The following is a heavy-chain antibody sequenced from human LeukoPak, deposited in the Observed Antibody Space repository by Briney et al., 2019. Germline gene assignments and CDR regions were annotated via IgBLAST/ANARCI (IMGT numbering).Heavy chain of an antibody. CDR1: GFTFTGHY. D-gene: IGHD7-27*01. Sequence: ASVKVSCKASGFTFTGHYMHWLRQAPGQGLEWMGWINANTGVTHYAVKFQGRVTITRDTSISTVYMDLSSLQSDDTAVYYCARDHNWGPDYWGQGTLVLVSS. V-gene: IGHV1-2*02. CDR2: INANTGVT. CDR3: ARDHNWGPDY. J-gene: IGHJ4*02.